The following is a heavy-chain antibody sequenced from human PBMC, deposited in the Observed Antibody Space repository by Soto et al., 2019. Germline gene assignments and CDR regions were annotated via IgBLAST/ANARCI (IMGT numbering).Heavy chain of an antibody. J-gene: IGHJ5*02. V-gene: IGHV3-23*01. D-gene: IGHD1-26*01. CDR1: GFNFGSYG. CDR2: LTASGLNT. Sequence: EVQLLESGGGLVQPGGSLRLSCSASGFNFGSYGMSWVRQAPGKGLEWVSGLTASGLNTYYTDSVKGRFTISRDNSRNTVYLQMNSLRAEDTALYYCAKGPPVGANSWYFDPWGQGTLVTVSS. CDR3: AKGPPVGANSWYFDP.